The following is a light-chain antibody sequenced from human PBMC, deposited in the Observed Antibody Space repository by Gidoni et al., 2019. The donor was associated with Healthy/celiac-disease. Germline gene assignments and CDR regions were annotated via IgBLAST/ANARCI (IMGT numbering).Light chain of an antibody. CDR1: SGINVGTYR. Sequence: QAVLTQPSSLSASPGASASLTCTFRSGINVGTYRIYWYQQKPGSPPQYLLRYKADADKQQGSGVPSRFSGSKDASANAGILLISGLQSEDEAYYYCMIWHSSAVVFGGGTKLTVL. V-gene: IGLV5-45*02. CDR2: YKADADK. CDR3: MIWHSSAVV. J-gene: IGLJ2*01.